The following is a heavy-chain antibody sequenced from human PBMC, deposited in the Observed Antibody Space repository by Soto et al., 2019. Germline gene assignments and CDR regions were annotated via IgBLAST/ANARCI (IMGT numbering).Heavy chain of an antibody. J-gene: IGHJ6*02. CDR2: IYYSGST. CDR3: ARIRSPAAAPYYYVMDV. V-gene: IGHV4-61*01. Sequence: PSETLSLTCTVSGGSVSSGRYYWSWIRQPPGKGLEWIGYIYYSGSTNYNPSLKSRVTISVDTSKNQFSLKLSSVTAADTATYYCARIRSPAAAPYYYVMDVWGQGTTVTVSS. CDR1: GGSVSSGRYY. D-gene: IGHD2-2*01.